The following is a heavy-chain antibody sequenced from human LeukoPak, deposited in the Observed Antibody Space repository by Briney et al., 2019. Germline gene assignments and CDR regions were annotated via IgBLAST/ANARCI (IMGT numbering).Heavy chain of an antibody. CDR3: ARPAELYFYHHALNV. J-gene: IGHJ6*02. V-gene: IGHV4-59*08. CDR1: GGSFSSYY. D-gene: IGHD3-10*01. Sequence: SETLSLTCTVSGGSFSSYYWNWIRQPPGKGLEWIGYIYDSGSTKYNPSLKSRVTISLDTSKNQLSLRLSSVTAADTAVYYCARPAELYFYHHALNVWGQGTTVTVSS. CDR2: IYDSGST.